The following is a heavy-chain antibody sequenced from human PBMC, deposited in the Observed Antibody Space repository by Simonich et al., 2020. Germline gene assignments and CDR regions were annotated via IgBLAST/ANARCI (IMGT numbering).Heavy chain of an antibody. D-gene: IGHD2-15*01. CDR1: GYTFTGYY. J-gene: IGHJ2*01. V-gene: IGHV1-2*06. Sequence: QVQLVQSGAEVKKPGASVKVSCKASGYTFTGYYMHWVRQAPGQGLEWRGRINPSRGGTNNDRKVQGRVTMTRDTSISTAYVELSRLGSVDTAVYYCARDGGICSGGSCYWYFDLWGRGTLVTVSS. CDR3: ARDGGICSGGSCYWYFDL. CDR2: INPSRGGT.